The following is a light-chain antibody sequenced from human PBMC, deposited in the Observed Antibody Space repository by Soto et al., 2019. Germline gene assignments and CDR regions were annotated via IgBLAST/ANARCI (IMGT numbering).Light chain of an antibody. V-gene: IGLV2-18*02. Sequence: QSALTQPPSVSGSPGQSVTISCTGTSSDVGSYNRVSWYQQPPGTAPKLMIYEVSNRPSGVPDRFSGSKSGNTASLTISGLPAEDEADYYCSSYTSSSTFVVFGGGTQLTVL. CDR2: EVS. CDR3: SSYTSSSTFVV. CDR1: SSDVGSYNR. J-gene: IGLJ2*01.